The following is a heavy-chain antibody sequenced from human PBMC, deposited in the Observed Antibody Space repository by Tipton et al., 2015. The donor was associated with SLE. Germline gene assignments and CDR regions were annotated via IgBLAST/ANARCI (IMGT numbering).Heavy chain of an antibody. CDR2: IDYSGST. V-gene: IGHV4-59*01. D-gene: IGHD1-26*01. J-gene: IGHJ4*02. Sequence: TLSLTCTVSGGSIRLYYWSWIRQPPGEGLEWIGYIDYSGSTNYNPSLKSRVTISVDTSKNQFSLMLSSVAAADTAVYYCARENSGNFLPPNYFDYWGQGALVTVSS. CDR3: ARENSGNFLPPNYFDY. CDR1: GGSIRLYY.